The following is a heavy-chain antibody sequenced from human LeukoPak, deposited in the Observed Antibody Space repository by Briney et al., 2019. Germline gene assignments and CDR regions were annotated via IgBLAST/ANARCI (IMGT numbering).Heavy chain of an antibody. D-gene: IGHD1-26*01. CDR2: IYSGGST. V-gene: IGHV3-53*01. CDR3: ARGGSYLSAFDI. CDR1: GYTVSSNY. Sequence: GGSLRLSCAASGYTVSSNYMSWVRQAPGKGLEWVSIIYSGGSTFYADSVKGRFTISRDNSKNTLYLQMNSLRAEDTAVYYCARGGSYLSAFDIWGQGTMVTVSS. J-gene: IGHJ3*02.